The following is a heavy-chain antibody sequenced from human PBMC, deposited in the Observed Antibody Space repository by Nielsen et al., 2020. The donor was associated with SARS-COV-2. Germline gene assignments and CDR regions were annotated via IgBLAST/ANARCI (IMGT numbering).Heavy chain of an antibody. V-gene: IGHV4-30-4*01. CDR3: ARGKATYGYYYYGMDV. D-gene: IGHD1-26*01. CDR1: GGSISSGDYY. J-gene: IGHJ6*02. Sequence: SETLSLTCTVSGGSISSGDYYWSWIRQPPGEGLEWIGYIYYSGSTYYNPSLKSRVTISVDTSKNQFSLKLSSVTAADTALYYCARGKATYGYYYYGMDVWGQGTTVTVSS. CDR2: IYYSGST.